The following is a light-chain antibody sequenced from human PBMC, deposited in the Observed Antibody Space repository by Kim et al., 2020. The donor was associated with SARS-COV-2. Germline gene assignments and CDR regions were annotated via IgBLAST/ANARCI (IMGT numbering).Light chain of an antibody. Sequence: EIVLTQSPATVSVSPGEGATLSCRTSQSLGTNLAWYQQKPGQAPRLLIYDASTRPPGVPARFRGSGSGTEFTLTISSLQSEDFAVYYCQKFNNWPLTFGGGTKVEIK. CDR3: QKFNNWPLT. CDR2: DAS. J-gene: IGKJ4*01. V-gene: IGKV3-15*01. CDR1: QSLGTN.